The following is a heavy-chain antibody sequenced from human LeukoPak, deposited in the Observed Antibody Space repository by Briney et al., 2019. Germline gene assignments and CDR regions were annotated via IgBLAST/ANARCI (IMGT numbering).Heavy chain of an antibody. CDR2: ISNSGGST. D-gene: IGHD3-16*01. V-gene: IGHV3-23*01. J-gene: IGHJ4*02. Sequence: GGSLRLSCAVSGLTFSSYAMSWVRQAPGKGLEWVSGISNSGGSTFYADSVKGRFTISRDNSRNTLYLEMDSLRAKDTAVYFCANGGGGLLRSSDYWGPGTLVTVSS. CDR1: GLTFSSYA. CDR3: ANGGGGLLRSSDY.